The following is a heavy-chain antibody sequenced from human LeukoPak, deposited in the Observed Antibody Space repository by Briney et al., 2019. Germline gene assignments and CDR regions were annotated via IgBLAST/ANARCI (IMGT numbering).Heavy chain of an antibody. CDR2: INWNGGST. CDR3: ARTARHLDY. Sequence: GGSLRLSCAASGFTFDDYGMSWVRQAPGKGLEWVSGINWNGGSTGYADSVRGRFTISRDNAKNLLYLQMNDLRLEDTAVYYCARTARHLDYWGQGTLVTVSS. J-gene: IGHJ4*02. D-gene: IGHD5-18*01. CDR1: GFTFDDYG. V-gene: IGHV3-20*04.